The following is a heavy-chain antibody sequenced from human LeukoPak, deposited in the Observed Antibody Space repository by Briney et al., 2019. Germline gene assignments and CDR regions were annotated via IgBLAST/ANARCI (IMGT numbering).Heavy chain of an antibody. J-gene: IGHJ1*01. D-gene: IGHD3-22*01. CDR2: ITPILGIA. V-gene: IGHV1-69*04. CDR3: ARDSWGPPIYYDISPDKYFQH. CDR1: GYTFTSYY. Sequence: GASVKVSCKASGYTFTSYYMHWVRQAPGQGLEWMGRITPILGIANYAQKFQGRVTITADKSTSTAYMELRSLRSDDTAVYYCARDSWGPPIYYDISPDKYFQHWGQGTLVTVSS.